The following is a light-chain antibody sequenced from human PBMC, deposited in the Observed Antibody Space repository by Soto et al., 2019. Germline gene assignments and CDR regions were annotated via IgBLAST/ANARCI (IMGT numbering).Light chain of an antibody. CDR1: QDISNY. V-gene: IGKV1-33*01. CDR3: QQYDNLPFT. Sequence: DIQMTQSPSSVSASVGDRFTITCQASQDISNYLNWYQQKPGKAPKLLIYDASNLETGVPSRFSGSGSGTDFTFTISSLQPEDIATYYCQQYDNLPFTFGPGTRVDIK. J-gene: IGKJ3*01. CDR2: DAS.